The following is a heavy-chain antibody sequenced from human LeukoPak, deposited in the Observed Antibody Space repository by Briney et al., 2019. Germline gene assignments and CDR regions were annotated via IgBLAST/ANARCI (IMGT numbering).Heavy chain of an antibody. V-gene: IGHV3-33*01. CDR3: ARPRGFCSGGDCYADYGMDV. CDR1: GFTFSSHG. J-gene: IGHJ6*02. D-gene: IGHD2-21*02. Sequence: GRSLRLSCAASGFTFSSHGIHWVRQAPGKGLEWVALIYYDGSNKYYADSVKGRFTISRDNSKNTLYLQINNLRAEVAGVYYCARPRGFCSGGDCYADYGMDVWGQGTTVTVSS. CDR2: IYYDGSNK.